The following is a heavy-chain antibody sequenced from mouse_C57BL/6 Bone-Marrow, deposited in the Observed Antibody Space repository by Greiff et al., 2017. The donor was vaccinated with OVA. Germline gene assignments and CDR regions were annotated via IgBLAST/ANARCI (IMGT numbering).Heavy chain of an antibody. J-gene: IGHJ2*01. CDR1: GYAFSSSW. D-gene: IGHD1-1*01. CDR2: IYPGDGDT. CDR3: ASYGSSLFDY. V-gene: IGHV1-82*01. Sequence: VQLQQSGPELVKPGASVKISCKASGYAFSSSWMNWVKQRPGKGLEWIGRIYPGDGDTNYNGKFKGKATLTADKSSSTAYMQLNSLTSEDSAVYFCASYGSSLFDYWGQGTTLTVSS.